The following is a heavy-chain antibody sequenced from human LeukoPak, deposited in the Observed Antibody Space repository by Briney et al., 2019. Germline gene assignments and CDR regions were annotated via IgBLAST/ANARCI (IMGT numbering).Heavy chain of an antibody. V-gene: IGHV1-2*02. J-gene: IGHJ3*02. D-gene: IGHD3-3*01. CDR1: GYTSTGYY. CDR2: INPNSGGT. Sequence: GASVKVSCKASGYTSTGYYMHWVRQAPGQGLEWMGWINPNSGGTNYAQKFQGRVTMTRDTSTSTAYMELSRLRSDDTAVYYCARDCVLGYYEFWSGYRTDDAFDIWGQGTMVTVSS. CDR3: ARDCVLGYYEFWSGYRTDDAFDI.